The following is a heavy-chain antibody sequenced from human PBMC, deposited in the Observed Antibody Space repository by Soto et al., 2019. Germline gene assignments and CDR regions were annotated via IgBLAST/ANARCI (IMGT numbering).Heavy chain of an antibody. CDR2: INPNSGGT. V-gene: IGHV1-2*02. Sequence: GASVEVSCEASGYTFTGYYMHWVRQAPGQGLEWMGWINPNSGGTNYAQKFQGRVTMTRDTSISTAYMELSRLRSDDTAVYYCARDLDGAPGSGYYTTKDPYYFDYWGPGTLLTVYS. J-gene: IGHJ4*02. CDR1: GYTFTGYY. CDR3: ARDLDGAPGSGYYTTKDPYYFDY. D-gene: IGHD3-3*01.